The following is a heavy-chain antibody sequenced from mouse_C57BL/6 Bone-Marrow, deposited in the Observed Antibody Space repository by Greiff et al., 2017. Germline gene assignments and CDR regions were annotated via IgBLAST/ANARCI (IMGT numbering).Heavy chain of an antibody. CDR1: GYTFTGYG. CDR2: IYLGNGYT. Sequence: EVQLQQSGAELVRPGSSVKMSCKTSGYTFTGYGINWVKQRPGQGLEWIGYIYLGNGYTEYNEKFKGKATLTSDTSSSTAYMQLSSLTSEDSAIYFCATYGSSYYYAMDYWGQGTSVTVSS. V-gene: IGHV1-58*01. CDR3: ATYGSSYYYAMDY. J-gene: IGHJ4*01. D-gene: IGHD1-1*01.